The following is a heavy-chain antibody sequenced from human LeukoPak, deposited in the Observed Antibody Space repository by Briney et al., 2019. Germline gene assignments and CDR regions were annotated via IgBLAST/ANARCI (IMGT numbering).Heavy chain of an antibody. CDR1: GGSISSYY. D-gene: IGHD3-22*01. J-gene: IGHJ6*03. CDR3: ATYYYDSSGSSDYMDV. CDR2: IYYSGST. Sequence: SETLSLTCTVSGGSISSYYWSWIRQPPGKGLEWIGYIYYSGSTNYNPSLKSRVTISVDTSKNQFSLKLSSVTAADTAVYYCATYYYDSSGSSDYMDVWGKGTTVTVSS. V-gene: IGHV4-59*01.